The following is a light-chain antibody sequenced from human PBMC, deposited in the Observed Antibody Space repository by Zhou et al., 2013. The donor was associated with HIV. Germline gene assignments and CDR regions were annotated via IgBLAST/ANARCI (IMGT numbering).Light chain of an antibody. Sequence: EIVLTQSPGTQSLSPGERATLSCRASQNVSYNYLAWYQQKPGQAPRLLMYGASSRATGIPDRFSGSGSGTDFTLTISRLEPEDFAVYYCQQYGTSPPLTFGGGTKVEIK. V-gene: IGKV3-20*01. J-gene: IGKJ4*01. CDR2: GAS. CDR3: QQYGTSPPLT. CDR1: QNVSYNY.